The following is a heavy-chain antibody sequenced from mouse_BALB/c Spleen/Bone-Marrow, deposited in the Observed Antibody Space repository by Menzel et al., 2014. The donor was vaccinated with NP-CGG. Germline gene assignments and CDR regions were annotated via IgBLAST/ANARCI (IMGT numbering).Heavy chain of an antibody. CDR2: IYPGSGNT. CDR3: AFYGSSYAWLAY. D-gene: IGHD1-1*01. J-gene: IGHJ3*01. CDR1: GYTFTDYY. V-gene: IGHV1-77*01. Sequence: VQLQESGAELVRPGASVKLSCKASGYTFTDYYINWVKQRTGQGLEWIGDIYPGSGNTYYNGKFKGKATLTADKSSSTAFMAVDSMTSDDAAVYFCAFYGSSYAWLAYWGQGTLVTVSA.